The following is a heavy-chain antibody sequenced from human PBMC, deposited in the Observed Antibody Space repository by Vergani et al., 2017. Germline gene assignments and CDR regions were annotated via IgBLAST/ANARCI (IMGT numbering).Heavy chain of an antibody. CDR2: IYYSGST. CDR3: AKSARNYDILTGYWGAFDI. Sequence: QVQLQESGPGLVKPSETLSLTCTVSGASISSYYWSWIRQPPGKGLEWIGYIYYSGSTNYNPSLKSRVTISVDTSKNQFSLKLSSVTAADTAVYYCAKSARNYDILTGYWGAFDIWGQGTMVTVSS. D-gene: IGHD3-9*01. CDR1: GASISSYY. V-gene: IGHV4-59*01. J-gene: IGHJ3*02.